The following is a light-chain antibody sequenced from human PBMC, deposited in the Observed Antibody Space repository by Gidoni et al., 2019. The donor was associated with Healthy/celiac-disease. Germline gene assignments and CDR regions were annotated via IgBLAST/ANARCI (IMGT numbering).Light chain of an antibody. J-gene: IGKJ1*01. V-gene: IGKV1-39*01. CDR1: QSISSY. Sequence: DFQMTQSPSSLSASVGDRVTITCRASQSISSYLNWYQQKPGKAPKLLIYAASSLQSGVPSRFSGSGSGTDFTLTISSLQPEDFATYYCQQSYSTPWTFXXXTKVEIK. CDR2: AAS. CDR3: QQSYSTPWT.